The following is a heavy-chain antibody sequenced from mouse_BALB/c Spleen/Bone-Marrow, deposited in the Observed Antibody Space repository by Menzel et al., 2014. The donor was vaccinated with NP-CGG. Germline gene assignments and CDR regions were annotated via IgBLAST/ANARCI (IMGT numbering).Heavy chain of an antibody. Sequence: EVQLVESGGGLVQPGGSLKLSCAASGFTFSNYGMSWVRQTPDKRLELVATINSDGGSTYYPDSVKGRFAIYRDTAKNTLYLQMSSLKSEETAMYYCVRGNYGNYVDYFDFWGQGTTLTVSP. D-gene: IGHD2-1*01. CDR2: INSDGGST. J-gene: IGHJ2*01. V-gene: IGHV5-6-3*01. CDR3: VRGNYGNYVDYFDF. CDR1: GFTFSNYG.